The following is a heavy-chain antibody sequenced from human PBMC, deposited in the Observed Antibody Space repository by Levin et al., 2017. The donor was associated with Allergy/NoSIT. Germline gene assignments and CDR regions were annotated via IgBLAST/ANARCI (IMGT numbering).Heavy chain of an antibody. Sequence: KVSCKGSGYSFTNYWIGWVRQMPGKGLEWMGIFNPGDSDTRYSPSFQGQVTISADKSISTAYLQWSSLKASDSAMYYCARYYDRSGYFDAFDIWGQGTMVTVSA. CDR3: ARYYDRSGYFDAFDI. D-gene: IGHD3-22*01. J-gene: IGHJ3*02. CDR1: GYSFTNYW. V-gene: IGHV5-51*01. CDR2: FNPGDSDT.